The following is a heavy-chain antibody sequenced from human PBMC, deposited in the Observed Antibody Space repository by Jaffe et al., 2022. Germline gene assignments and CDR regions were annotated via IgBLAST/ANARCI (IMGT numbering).Heavy chain of an antibody. Sequence: EVQLVQSGAEVKKPGESLKISCKGSGYSFTSYWIGWVRQMPGKGLEWMGIIYPGDSDTRYSPSFQGQVTISADKSISTAYLQWSSLKASDTAMYYCARLGSDIVVVPAAIGGRWFDPWGQGTLVTVSS. D-gene: IGHD2-2*02. CDR2: IYPGDSDT. CDR1: GYSFTSYW. V-gene: IGHV5-51*03. CDR3: ARLGSDIVVVPAAIGGRWFDP. J-gene: IGHJ5*02.